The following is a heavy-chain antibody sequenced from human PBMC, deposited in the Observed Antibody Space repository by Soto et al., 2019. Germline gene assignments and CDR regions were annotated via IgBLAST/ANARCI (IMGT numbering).Heavy chain of an antibody. V-gene: IGHV4-30-4*08. CDR2: IYYNGTT. Sequence: SETLSLTCTVSGGSISSPNFYWSWIRQHPGKGLEWIGHIYYNGTTYYNPTLKSRVTISVDTSKNQFSLKLSSVTAADTAVYYCARLVQGWGDYFDYWGQGTLVTVSS. CDR3: ARLVQGWGDYFDY. CDR1: GGSISSPNFY. J-gene: IGHJ4*02. D-gene: IGHD6-6*01.